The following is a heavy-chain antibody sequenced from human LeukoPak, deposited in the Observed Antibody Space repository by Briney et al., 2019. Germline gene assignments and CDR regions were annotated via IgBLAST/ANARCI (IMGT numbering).Heavy chain of an antibody. CDR3: VRFQHSTSWYNYYYMDV. J-gene: IGHJ6*03. CDR2: ISTGGSST. D-gene: IGHD6-13*01. CDR1: GFTFSTYW. Sequence: GGSLRLSCAASGFTFSTYWMHWVRQAPGKGLVWVSRISTGGSSTRYADFVKGRFTISRDNAKNTLYLQMNSLRAEDTAVYYCVRFQHSTSWYNYYYMDVWGKGTTVTVSS. V-gene: IGHV3-74*01.